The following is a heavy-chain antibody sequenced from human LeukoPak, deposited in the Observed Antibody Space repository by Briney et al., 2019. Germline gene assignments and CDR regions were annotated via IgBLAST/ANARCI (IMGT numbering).Heavy chain of an antibody. D-gene: IGHD3-9*01. CDR3: ARDGHGDGFLTGYSYFGMDV. Sequence: PGGSLRLSCAASGFSLSSYSMNWVRQAPGKGLEWVSSITISSNFIYYADSVKGRFTNSRDNAKSSLFLQMNSLRAEDTAVYFCARDGHGDGFLTGYSYFGMDVWGQGTTVTVSS. V-gene: IGHV3-21*01. CDR2: ITISSNFI. J-gene: IGHJ6*02. CDR1: GFSLSSYS.